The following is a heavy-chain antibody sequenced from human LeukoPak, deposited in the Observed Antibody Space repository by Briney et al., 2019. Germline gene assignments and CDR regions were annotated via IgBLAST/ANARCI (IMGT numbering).Heavy chain of an antibody. CDR2: ISGSGGST. CDR3: AKDLSATILFDY. CDR1: GFTFSSYA. J-gene: IGHJ4*02. D-gene: IGHD5-24*01. V-gene: IGHV3-23*01. Sequence: GGSLRLSCAASGFTFSSYAMSWVRQAPGKGLEWVSAISGSGGSTYYADPVKGRFTISRDNSKNTLYLQMNSLRAEDTAVYYCAKDLSATILFDYWGQGTLVTVSS.